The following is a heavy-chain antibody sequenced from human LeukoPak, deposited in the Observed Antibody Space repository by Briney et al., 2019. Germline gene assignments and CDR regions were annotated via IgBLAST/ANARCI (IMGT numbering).Heavy chain of an antibody. V-gene: IGHV4-38-2*01. D-gene: IGHD3-10*01. CDR2: IYHSGST. CDR3: ARVLLWLGELGAFDI. J-gene: IGHJ3*02. Sequence: SETLSLTCAVSGYSITNNYYWGWIRQPPGKGLEWIGSIYHSGSTYYNPSLKSRVTISVDTSKNQLSLKLSSVTAADTAVYYCARVLLWLGELGAFDIWGQGTMVTVSS. CDR1: GYSITNNYY.